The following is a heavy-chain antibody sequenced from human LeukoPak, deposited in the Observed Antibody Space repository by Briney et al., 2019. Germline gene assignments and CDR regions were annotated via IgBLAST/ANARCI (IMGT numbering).Heavy chain of an antibody. J-gene: IGHJ4*02. Sequence: GGSLRLSCAASGFTFSSYSMNWVRQAPGKGLEWVSSISSSSSYIYYADSVKGRFTISRDNAKNSLYLQMNSLRAEDTAVYYCAKSLGATRGYFEHWCQGTLVTVSS. V-gene: IGHV3-21*01. CDR2: ISSSSSYI. CDR3: AKSLGATRGYFEH. D-gene: IGHD1-26*01. CDR1: GFTFSSYS.